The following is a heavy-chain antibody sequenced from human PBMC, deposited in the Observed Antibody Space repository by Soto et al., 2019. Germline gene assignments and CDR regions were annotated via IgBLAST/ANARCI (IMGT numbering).Heavy chain of an antibody. CDR3: AIKPHSTTGIWFDP. D-gene: IGHD1-1*01. CDR2: ISSSGSTI. J-gene: IGHJ5*02. V-gene: IGHV3-11*01. CDR1: GFTFSDYY. Sequence: QVQLVESGGGLVKPGGSLRLSCAASGFTFSDYYMSWIRQAPGKGLEWVSYISSSGSTIYYADSVKGRFTISRDNVKNTLYLQMNSLRAEDTAVYYCAIKPHSTTGIWFDPWGQGTLVTVSS.